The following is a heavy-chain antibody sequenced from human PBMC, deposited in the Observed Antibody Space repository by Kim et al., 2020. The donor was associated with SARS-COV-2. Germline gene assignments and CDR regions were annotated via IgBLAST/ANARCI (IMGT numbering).Heavy chain of an antibody. D-gene: IGHD2-15*01. J-gene: IGHJ4*02. V-gene: IGHV5-51*01. CDR3: ARLFVGADY. CDR1: GYSFASYW. CDR2: IYPGDTEA. Sequence: GESLKISCKGSGYSFASYWIGWVRQMPGKGLEWMGIIYPGDTEARYSPSFQGQVTISADKSISTACLQWSSLKASDTAMFYCARLFVGADYWGQGTRVTVSS.